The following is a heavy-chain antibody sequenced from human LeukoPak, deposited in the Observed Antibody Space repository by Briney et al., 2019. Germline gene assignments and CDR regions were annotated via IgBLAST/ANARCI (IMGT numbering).Heavy chain of an antibody. CDR3: ARDQRYDYVWGSYRYSTFDY. D-gene: IGHD3-16*02. CDR1: GYTFTSYG. J-gene: IGHJ4*02. Sequence: ASVKLSCKASGYTFTSYGISWVRQAPGQGLEWMGWISAYNGNTNYAQKLQGRVTMTTDTSTSTAYMELRSLRSDDTAVYYCARDQRYDYVWGSYRYSTFDYWGQGTLVTVSS. CDR2: ISAYNGNT. V-gene: IGHV1-18*01.